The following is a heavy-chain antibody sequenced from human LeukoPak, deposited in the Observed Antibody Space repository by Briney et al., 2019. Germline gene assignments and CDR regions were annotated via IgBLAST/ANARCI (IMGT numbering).Heavy chain of an antibody. J-gene: IGHJ4*02. CDR1: GGSITSDC. Sequence: SETLSLTCTFSGGSITSDCWSWIRQPPGKGLEWIGYIYYSGSTNQNPSLKSRVTISVDTSKKQFSLKLRSVTAADTAVYYCAREYCSGGNCYFDFWGQGILVTVSS. CDR3: AREYCSGGNCYFDF. V-gene: IGHV4-59*08. CDR2: IYYSGST. D-gene: IGHD2-15*01.